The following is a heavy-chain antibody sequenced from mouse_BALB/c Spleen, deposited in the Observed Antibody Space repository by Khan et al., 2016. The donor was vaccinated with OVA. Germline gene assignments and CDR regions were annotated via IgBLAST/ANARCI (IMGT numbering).Heavy chain of an antibody. CDR2: IYYSGTA. J-gene: IGHJ1*01. V-gene: IGHV3-5*02. Sequence: VQLKQSGPGLVKPSQTVSLTCTVTGISITSGNYRWSWIRQFPGNKLEWIGNIYYSGTATYNPSLTSRTTITRDTSKNQFFLAMNSLTADDAATYSCARDYGSLYWYFDVWGAGTTVTVSS. CDR3: ARDYGSLYWYFDV. D-gene: IGHD1-1*01. CDR1: GISITSGNYR.